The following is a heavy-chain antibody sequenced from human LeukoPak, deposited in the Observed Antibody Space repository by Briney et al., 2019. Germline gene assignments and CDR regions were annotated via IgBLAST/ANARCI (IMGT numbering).Heavy chain of an antibody. CDR2: INPNSGGT. CDR1: GYTFTGYY. D-gene: IGHD3-10*01. V-gene: IGHV1-2*06. J-gene: IGHJ4*02. CDR3: ASESGFGELSEGSDY. Sequence: ASVKVSCKASGYTFTGYYMHWVRQAPGQGLEWMGRINPNSGGTNYAQKFQGSVTMTRDTSISTAYMELSRLRSDDTAVYYCASESGFGELSEGSDYWGQGTLVTVSS.